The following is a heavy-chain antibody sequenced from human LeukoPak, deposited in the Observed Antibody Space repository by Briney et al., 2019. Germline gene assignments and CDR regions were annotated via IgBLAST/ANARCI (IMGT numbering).Heavy chain of an antibody. V-gene: IGHV4-31*03. CDR1: GGSISSGGYY. J-gene: IGHJ3*02. CDR3: ARAVVTAIISGAFDI. CDR2: IYYSGST. D-gene: IGHD2-21*02. Sequence: SETLSLTCTVSGGSISSGGYYWSWIRQHPGKGLEWIGYIYYSGSTYYNPSLKSRVTISVDTSKNQFSLKLSSVTAAETAVYYCARAVVTAIISGAFDIWGQGTMVTVSS.